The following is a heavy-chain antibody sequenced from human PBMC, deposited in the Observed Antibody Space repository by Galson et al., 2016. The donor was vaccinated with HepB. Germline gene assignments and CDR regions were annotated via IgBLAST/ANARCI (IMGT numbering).Heavy chain of an antibody. J-gene: IGHJ5*02. D-gene: IGHD2-2*01. CDR1: GASINSSNW. V-gene: IGHV4-4*02. CDR2: IYHTATT. CDR3: ARAVVVPGARMVFDP. Sequence: SETLSLTCDVSGASINSSNWWTWVRQAPGKGLEWIGEIYHTATTNNNPSLLSRFTMSIDTSRNHFSLNLNSATAADTAVYYCARAVVVPGARMVFDPWGQGTLVTVSS.